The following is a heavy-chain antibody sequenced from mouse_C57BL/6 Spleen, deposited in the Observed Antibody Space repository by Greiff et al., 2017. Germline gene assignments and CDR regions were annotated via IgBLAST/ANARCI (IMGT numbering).Heavy chain of an antibody. J-gene: IGHJ1*03. Sequence: VQLQQSGAELVRPGASVKLSCTASGFNIKDDYMHWVKQRPEQGLEWIGWIDPDNGDTEYASKFQGKATITADTSSTTAYLQLSSLTSEDTAVYYCTRYFDGWGTGTTVTVAT. CDR3: TRYFDG. CDR2: IDPDNGDT. CDR1: GFNIKDDY. V-gene: IGHV14-4*01.